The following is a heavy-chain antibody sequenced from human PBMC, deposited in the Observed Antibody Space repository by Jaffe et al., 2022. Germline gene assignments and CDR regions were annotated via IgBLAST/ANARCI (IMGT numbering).Heavy chain of an antibody. CDR3: ARSITIFGVAPYYYYYMDV. D-gene: IGHD3-3*01. J-gene: IGHJ6*03. CDR1: GGSFSGYY. CDR2: INHSGST. Sequence: QVQLQQWGAGLLKPSETLSLTCAVYGGSFSGYYWSWIRQPPGKGLEWIGEINHSGSTNYNPSLKSRVTISVDTSKNQFSLKLSSVTAADTAVYYCARSITIFGVAPYYYYYMDVWGKGTTVTVSS. V-gene: IGHV4-34*01.